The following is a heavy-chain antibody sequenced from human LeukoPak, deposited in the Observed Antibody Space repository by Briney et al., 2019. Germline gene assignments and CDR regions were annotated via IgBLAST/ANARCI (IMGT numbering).Heavy chain of an antibody. V-gene: IGHV3-30*18. CDR1: GFTFSSYG. CDR2: ISYDGSNK. D-gene: IGHD6-19*01. Sequence: GGSLRLSCAASGFTFSSYGMHWVRQAPGKGLEWVAVISYDGSNKYYADSVKGRFTISRDNSKNTLYLQMNSLRAEDTAVYYCAKDRYSSGWYEEHWGQGTLVTVSS. CDR3: AKDRYSSGWYEEH. J-gene: IGHJ4*02.